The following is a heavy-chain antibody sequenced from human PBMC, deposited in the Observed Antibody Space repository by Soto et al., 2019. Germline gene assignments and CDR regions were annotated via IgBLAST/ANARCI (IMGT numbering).Heavy chain of an antibody. Sequence: QVQLVESGGGLVKPGGSLRLSCAASGFTFSDYYMSWIRQAPGKGLEWVSYISSSGPTMYYADSVKGRFTISRDNAKXXXXXXXXXXXXXXXXXXYCAXAHGGEYFQHWGQGTLVT. CDR2: ISSSGPTM. CDR1: GFTFSDYY. D-gene: IGHD2-8*02. J-gene: IGHJ1*01. CDR3: AXAHGGEYFQH. V-gene: IGHV3-11*01.